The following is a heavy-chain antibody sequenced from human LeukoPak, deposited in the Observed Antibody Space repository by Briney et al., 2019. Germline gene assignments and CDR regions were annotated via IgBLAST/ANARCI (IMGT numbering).Heavy chain of an antibody. CDR3: ANSFTMVRGVIIKGYYYMDV. J-gene: IGHJ6*03. D-gene: IGHD3-10*01. CDR2: IRYDGSNK. CDR1: GFTFSSYG. Sequence: GGSLRLSCAASGFTFSSYGMHWVRQAPGKGLEWVAFIRYDGSNKYYADSVKGRFTISRDNSKNTLYLQMNSLRAEDTAVYYCANSFTMVRGVIIKGYYYMDVWGKGTTVTISS. V-gene: IGHV3-30*02.